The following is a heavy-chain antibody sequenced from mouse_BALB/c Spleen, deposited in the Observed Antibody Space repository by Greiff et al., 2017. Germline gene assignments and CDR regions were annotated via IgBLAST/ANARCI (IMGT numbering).Heavy chain of an antibody. Sequence: QVQLQQSGAELVRPGTSVKISCKASGYTFTNYWLGWVKQRPGHGLEWIGDIYPGGGYTNYNEKFKGKATLTADTSSSTAYMQLSSLTSEDSAVYFCAHYYGYGWFAYWGQGTLVTVSA. V-gene: IGHV1-63*02. CDR2: IYPGGGYT. CDR3: AHYYGYGWFAY. D-gene: IGHD1-2*01. J-gene: IGHJ3*01. CDR1: GYTFTNYW.